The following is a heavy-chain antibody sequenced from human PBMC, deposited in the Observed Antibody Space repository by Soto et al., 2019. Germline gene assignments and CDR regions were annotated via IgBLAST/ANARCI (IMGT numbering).Heavy chain of an antibody. CDR3: ARIPSP. V-gene: IGHV4-30-2*01. D-gene: IGHD2-21*01. CDR1: GGSISSGGYS. CDR2: IYHSGST. J-gene: IGHJ5*02. Sequence: QLHLQESGSGLVKPSQTLSLTCAVSGGSISSGGYSWSWIRQPPGKGLEWIGYIYHSGSTYYNSSLKSRVTISVDRSKNQCSLKLSSVTAADTAVYYCARIPSPWGQGTLVTVSS.